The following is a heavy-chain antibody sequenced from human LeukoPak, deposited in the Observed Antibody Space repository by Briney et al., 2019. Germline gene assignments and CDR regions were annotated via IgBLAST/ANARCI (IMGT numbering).Heavy chain of an antibody. V-gene: IGHV3-13*01. J-gene: IGHJ3*02. CDR3: VLGAYWNDDKNAFHI. CDR2: IGATGGT. CDR1: GLTFSSYD. Sequence: GGSLRLSCAASGLTFSSYDMHWVRQVPGKGLEWVSSIGATGGTYYTGSVKDRFTVSRDNAKKSLYLQMSGLRAGDTAVYFCVLGAYWNDDKNAFHIWGPGTMVTVSS. D-gene: IGHD1-1*01.